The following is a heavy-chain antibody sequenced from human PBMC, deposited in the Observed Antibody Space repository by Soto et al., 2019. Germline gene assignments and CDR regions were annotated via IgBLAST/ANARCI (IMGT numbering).Heavy chain of an antibody. CDR1: GFTFDDYT. D-gene: IGHD6-19*01. CDR2: ISRDGGST. V-gene: IGHV3-43*01. CDR3: AKGDSSGDAFDI. J-gene: IGHJ3*02. Sequence: GGSLRLSCAASGFTFDDYTMHWVRQAPGKGLEWVSVISRDGGSTYYADSVKGRFTISRDNSKNFLFLQMNSRRTEDAALYYCAKGDSSGDAFDIWGQGTMVTVSS.